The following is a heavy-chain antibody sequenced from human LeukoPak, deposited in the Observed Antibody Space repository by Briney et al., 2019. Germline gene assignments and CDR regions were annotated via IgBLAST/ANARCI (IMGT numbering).Heavy chain of an antibody. D-gene: IGHD4-23*01. CDR2: IYHSGST. J-gene: IGHJ6*03. Sequence: SETLSLTCTVSGYSISSGYYWGWIRQPPGKGLEWIGSIYHSGSTYYNPSLKSRVTISVDTSKNQFSLKLSSVTAADTAVYYCARVFSETVVTRDLYYYYYYMDVWGKGTTVTVSS. CDR1: GYSISSGYY. CDR3: ARVFSETVVTRDLYYYYYYMDV. V-gene: IGHV4-38-2*02.